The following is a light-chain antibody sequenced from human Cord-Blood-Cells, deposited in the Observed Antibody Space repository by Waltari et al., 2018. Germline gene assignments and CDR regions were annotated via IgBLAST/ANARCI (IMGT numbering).Light chain of an antibody. Sequence: SYELTQPPSVSVSPGQTARITCSGDALPKKYAYWYQQKSGQAPVLVIYGKNNRPSGIPDRFSGSSSGNTASLTITGAQAEDEADYYCNSRDSSGNHVVFGGGTKLTVL. J-gene: IGLJ2*01. V-gene: IGLV3-10*01. CDR2: GKN. CDR1: ALPKKY. CDR3: NSRDSSGNHVV.